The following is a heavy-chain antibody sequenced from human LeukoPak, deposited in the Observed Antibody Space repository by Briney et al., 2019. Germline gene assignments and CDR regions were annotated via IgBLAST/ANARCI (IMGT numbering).Heavy chain of an antibody. V-gene: IGHV5-51*01. CDR3: ARFSASSLAKNWFDP. Sequence: GESLKISCTGSGYRFTDYWIGWMRQMAGKGLEWMGIIYPGDSETRYSPSFQGQVTISADKSIGTAYPQWSSLKAADSAMYYCARFSASSLAKNWFDPWGQGTLVTVST. CDR1: GYRFTDYW. CDR2: IYPGDSET. J-gene: IGHJ5*02. D-gene: IGHD5-12*01.